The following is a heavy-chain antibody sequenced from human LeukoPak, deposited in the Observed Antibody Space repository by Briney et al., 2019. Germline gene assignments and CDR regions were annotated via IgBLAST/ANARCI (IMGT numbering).Heavy chain of an antibody. Sequence: GGSLRLSCAASGFTFNSYWMSWVRQAPGKGLEWVANIKQDGSEKYSVDSVKGRFTISRDNAKNSLYLQMNSLRAEDTAVYYCARGCIAARRCPHALQHWGQGTLVTVSS. CDR1: GFTFNSYW. CDR3: ARGCIAARRCPHALQH. J-gene: IGHJ1*01. D-gene: IGHD6-6*01. V-gene: IGHV3-7*01. CDR2: IKQDGSEK.